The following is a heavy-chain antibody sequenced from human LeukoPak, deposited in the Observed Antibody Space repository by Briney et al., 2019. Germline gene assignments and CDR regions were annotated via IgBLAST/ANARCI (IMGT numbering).Heavy chain of an antibody. CDR1: GYTFTSYG. CDR3: ATVQYALLPGYLNYMEV. V-gene: IGHV1-18*01. J-gene: IGHJ6*03. Sequence: ASVKVSCKASGYTFTSYGISWVRQAPGQGLEWMGWISAYNDNTNYAQKLQGRVTMTTDTSTSTAYMELSSLRSEDTAIYYCATVQYALLPGYLNYMEVWGKGTTVTISS. D-gene: IGHD3-9*01. CDR2: ISAYNDNT.